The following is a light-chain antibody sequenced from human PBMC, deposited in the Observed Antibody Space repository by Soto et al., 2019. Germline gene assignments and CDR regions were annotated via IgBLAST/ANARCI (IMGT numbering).Light chain of an antibody. CDR2: GAY. CDR1: QSVSSN. J-gene: IGKJ2*01. V-gene: IGKV3-15*01. Sequence: EIVMTQSPATLSLSPGERATLSCRASQSVSSNLAWYQQKPGQAPRLLIYGAYNRATGIPARFSGSGSGTAFTLTISSLQSEDFAVYYCQQYDNWPPYTFGQGTKLEIK. CDR3: QQYDNWPPYT.